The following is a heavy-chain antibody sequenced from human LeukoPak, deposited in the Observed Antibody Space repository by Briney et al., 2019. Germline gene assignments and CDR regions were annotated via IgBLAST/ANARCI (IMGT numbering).Heavy chain of an antibody. CDR3: AGSLAYCSGGSCYLGYYYYGMDV. Sequence: PGGSLRLSCAASGFSFSSYGMNWVRQAPGKGLEWVSSISSSSSYIYYADSVKGRFTISRDNAKNSLYLQMNSLRAEDTAVYYCAGSLAYCSGGSCYLGYYYYGMDVWGQGTTVTVSS. CDR1: GFSFSSYG. J-gene: IGHJ6*02. D-gene: IGHD2-15*01. V-gene: IGHV3-21*01. CDR2: ISSSSSYI.